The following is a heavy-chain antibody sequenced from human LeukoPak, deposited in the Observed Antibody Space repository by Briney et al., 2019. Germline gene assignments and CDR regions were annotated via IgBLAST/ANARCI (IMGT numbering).Heavy chain of an antibody. V-gene: IGHV3-53*05. D-gene: IGHD6-13*01. CDR3: AKDWAAAGQGPQDY. CDR2: IYSAGST. CDR1: GFTVSSNS. J-gene: IGHJ4*02. Sequence: GGSLRLSCTVSGFTVSSNSMSWVRQAPGKGLEWVSFIYSAGSTHYSDSVKGRFTISRDNAKNSLYLQMNSLRAEDTALYYCAKDWAAAGQGPQDYGGQGTLVTVSS.